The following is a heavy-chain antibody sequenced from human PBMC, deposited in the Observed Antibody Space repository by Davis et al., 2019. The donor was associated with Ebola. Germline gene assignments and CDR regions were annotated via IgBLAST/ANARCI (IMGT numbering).Heavy chain of an antibody. Sequence: PGGSLRLSCAASGFTFDDYGMSWVRQAPGKGLEWVSGINWNGGSTGYADSVKGRFTISRDNAKNSLYLQMNSLRAEDTALYYCARDTITMVQGGIDYWGQGTLVTVSS. J-gene: IGHJ4*02. CDR1: GFTFDDYG. CDR2: INWNGGST. V-gene: IGHV3-20*04. CDR3: ARDTITMVQGGIDY. D-gene: IGHD3-10*01.